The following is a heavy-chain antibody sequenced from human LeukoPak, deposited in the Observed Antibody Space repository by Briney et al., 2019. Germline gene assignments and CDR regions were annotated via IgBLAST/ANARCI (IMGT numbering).Heavy chain of an antibody. CDR3: ARTYCAEDCSIRYFDY. CDR1: GFTFSSYS. Sequence: KPGGSLRLSCAASGFTFSSYSMNWVRQAPGKGLEWVSSISSSSSYIYYADSVKGRFTISRDNAKNSLYLQMNSLRAEDTAVYYCARTYCAEDCSIRYFDYWGQGTLVTVSS. V-gene: IGHV3-21*04. J-gene: IGHJ4*02. CDR2: ISSSSSYI. D-gene: IGHD2-21*02.